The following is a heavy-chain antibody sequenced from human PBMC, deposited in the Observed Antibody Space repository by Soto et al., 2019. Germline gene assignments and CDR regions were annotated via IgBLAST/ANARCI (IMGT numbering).Heavy chain of an antibody. CDR2: IIPILGTA. J-gene: IGHJ4*02. Sequence: QVQLVQSGAEVRKPGSSLRFPCKAPGATSSSNAISWVRQAPGKGLEWMGGIIPILGTANYAQKFQGRVTITADESTSTAYMELSSLRSEDTAVYYCARQRSSGWKYYFDYWGQGTLVTVSS. V-gene: IGHV1-69*12. CDR1: GATSSSNA. CDR3: ARQRSSGWKYYFDY. D-gene: IGHD6-19*01.